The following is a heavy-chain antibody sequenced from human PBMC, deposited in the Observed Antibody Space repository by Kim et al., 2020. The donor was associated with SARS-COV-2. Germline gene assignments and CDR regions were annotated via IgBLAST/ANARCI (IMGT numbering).Heavy chain of an antibody. V-gene: IGHV3-23*01. CDR3: AKSSYSTSSGASDY. D-gene: IGHD2-8*01. J-gene: IGHJ4*02. Sequence: DSVEGRFIISRDNSKNTLNLQMSSLRAEDTALYFCAKSSYSTSSGASDYWGQGTLVTVSS.